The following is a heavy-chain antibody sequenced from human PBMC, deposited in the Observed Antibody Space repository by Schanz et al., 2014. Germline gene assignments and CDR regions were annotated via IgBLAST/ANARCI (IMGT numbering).Heavy chain of an antibody. CDR2: IKSKVDGGTT. V-gene: IGHV3-15*01. D-gene: IGHD3-16*01. CDR3: VRLDVHDY. J-gene: IGHJ4*02. Sequence: VQLVESGGGLVKPGGSLRLSCAASGLTFSDYYMSWIRQAPGKGLEWVGRIKSKVDGGTTDNAAPVQGRFTISRDDSKNTLHLQMNSLKTEDTAVYYCVRLDVHDYWGQGTLVTVSA. CDR1: GLTFSDYY.